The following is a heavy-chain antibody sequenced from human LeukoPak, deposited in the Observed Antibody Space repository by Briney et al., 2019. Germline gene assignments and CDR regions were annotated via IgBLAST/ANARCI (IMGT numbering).Heavy chain of an antibody. D-gene: IGHD4-23*01. CDR1: GFTFSSYW. V-gene: IGHV3-7*02. CDR2: IQQDGSEQ. CDR3: ARNYGGYSH. Sequence: PGGSLRLSCTASGFTFSSYWTSWVRQAPGKGLEWVANIQQDGSEQYYVDSVKGRFTISRDNAKNSLYLQMNSLRAEDTALYYCARNYGGYSHWGQGTLVTVSS. J-gene: IGHJ4*02.